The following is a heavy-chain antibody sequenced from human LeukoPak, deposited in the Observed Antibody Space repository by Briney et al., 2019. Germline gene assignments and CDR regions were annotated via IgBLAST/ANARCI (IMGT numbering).Heavy chain of an antibody. J-gene: IGHJ4*02. V-gene: IGHV4-59*12. CDR2: IYYSGST. Sequence: SETLSLTCTVYGGSISSYYWSWIRQPPGKGLEWIGSIYYSGSTYYNPSLKSRVTISVDTSKNQFSLKLSSVTAADTAVYYCARVPSFDYWGQGTLVTVSS. CDR3: ARVPSFDY. CDR1: GGSISSYY.